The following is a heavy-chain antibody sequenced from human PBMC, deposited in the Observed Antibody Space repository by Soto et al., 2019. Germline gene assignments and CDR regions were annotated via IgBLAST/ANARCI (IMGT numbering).Heavy chain of an antibody. D-gene: IGHD7-27*01. Sequence: SETLSLTCAVYGGSFSGYYLNWIRQPPGKGLEWIGEINHSGSTNYNPSLKSRVTISVDTSKNQFSLKLSSVTAADTAVYYCARGWGRIFDYWGQGTLVTVSS. V-gene: IGHV4-34*01. J-gene: IGHJ4*02. CDR2: INHSGST. CDR1: GGSFSGYY. CDR3: ARGWGRIFDY.